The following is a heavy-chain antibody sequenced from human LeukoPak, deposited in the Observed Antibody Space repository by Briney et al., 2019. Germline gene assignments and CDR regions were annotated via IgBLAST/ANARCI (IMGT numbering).Heavy chain of an antibody. V-gene: IGHV3-74*01. D-gene: IGHD6-19*01. CDR2: INSDGSNT. J-gene: IGHJ4*02. CDR1: GFTFSSNW. CDR3: ARVGLYSSGWSA. Sequence: GGSLRLSCAASGFTFSSNWMNWVRQAPGKGLVWVSRINSDGSNTDYTDSVKGRFTISRDNAKNTLYLEMNSLRVEDTAVYYCARVGLYSSGWSAWGQGTLVTVSS.